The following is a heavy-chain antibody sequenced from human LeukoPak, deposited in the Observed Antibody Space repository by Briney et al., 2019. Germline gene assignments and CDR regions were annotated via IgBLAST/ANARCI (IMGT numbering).Heavy chain of an antibody. V-gene: IGHV3-38-3*01. D-gene: IGHD6-6*01. CDR2: ISGGST. CDR1: GFTVSSNE. Sequence: SGGSLRLSCAASGFTVSSNEMSWVRQAPGKGLEWVSSISGGSTYYADSRKGRFTISRDNSKNTLHLQMNSLRAEDTAVYYCAKGYFSYSSSLDAFDIWGQGTMVTVSS. CDR3: AKGYFSYSSSLDAFDI. J-gene: IGHJ3*02.